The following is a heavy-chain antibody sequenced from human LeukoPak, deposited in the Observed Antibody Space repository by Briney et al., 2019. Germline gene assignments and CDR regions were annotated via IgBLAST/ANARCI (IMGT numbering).Heavy chain of an antibody. CDR1: GYSFTSYW. D-gene: IGHD6-19*01. CDR3: ARPGSGVAGPLDAFDI. V-gene: IGHV5-51*01. CDR2: IYPGDSDT. J-gene: IGHJ3*02. Sequence: GESLKISCKGSGYSFTSYWIGWVRQMPGKGLERMGIIYPGDSDTRYSPSFQGQVTISADKSISTAYLQWSSLKASDTAMYYCARPGSGVAGPLDAFDIWGQGTMVTVSS.